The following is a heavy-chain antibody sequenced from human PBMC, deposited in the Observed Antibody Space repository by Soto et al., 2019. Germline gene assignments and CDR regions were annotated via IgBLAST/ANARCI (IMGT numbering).Heavy chain of an antibody. CDR3: ARGGQDFWSGPFDY. CDR1: GGSISNYY. V-gene: IGHV4-4*07. D-gene: IGHD3-3*01. J-gene: IGHJ4*02. CDR2: IDTSGST. Sequence: LSLTCTVSGGSISNYYCNWIRQPAGKGLEWIGRIDTSGSTNYNPSLKSRVTMSVDTSKQEFSLKLSSVTAADTALYYCARGGQDFWSGPFDYWGRGALVTVSS.